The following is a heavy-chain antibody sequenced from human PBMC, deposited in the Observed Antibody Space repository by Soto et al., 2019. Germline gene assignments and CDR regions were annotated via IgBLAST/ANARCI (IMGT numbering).Heavy chain of an antibody. CDR1: GFTFGDYA. CDR3: AKSHTTSGWYVTTDY. J-gene: IGHJ4*02. CDR2: ISWNSGSI. D-gene: IGHD6-19*01. Sequence: GGSLRLSCAASGFTFGDYAMQWVRQAPGKGLEWVSAISWNSGSIDYADSVKGRFTISRDNAKNSLYLQMDSLRAEDTALYYCAKSHTTSGWYVTTDYWGQGTRVTVSS. V-gene: IGHV3-9*01.